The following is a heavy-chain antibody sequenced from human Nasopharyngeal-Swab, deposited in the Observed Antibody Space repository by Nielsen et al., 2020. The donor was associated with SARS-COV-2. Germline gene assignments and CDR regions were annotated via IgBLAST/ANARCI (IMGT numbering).Heavy chain of an antibody. J-gene: IGHJ5*02. Sequence: SETLSLTCTVSGGSISSSSYYWGWIRQPPGKGLEWIGSIYYSGSTYHNPSLKSRVTISVDTSKNQFSLKLNSVTAADTAVYYCARHEGGVRYFDWLLTGPNWFDPWGQGTLVTVSS. CDR2: IYYSGST. CDR1: GGSISSSSYY. D-gene: IGHD3-9*01. CDR3: ARHEGGVRYFDWLLTGPNWFDP. V-gene: IGHV4-39*01.